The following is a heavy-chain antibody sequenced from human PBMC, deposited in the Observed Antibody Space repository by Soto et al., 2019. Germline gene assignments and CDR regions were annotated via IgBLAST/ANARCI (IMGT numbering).Heavy chain of an antibody. V-gene: IGHV3-21*01. D-gene: IGHD5-12*01. CDR3: AREGGGYNYVDY. CDR1: GFTFSAYA. CDR2: ISRSSDYI. J-gene: IGHJ4*02. Sequence: GVLRLSCAASGFTFSAYAMNCVRQAPGKGLQWVSSISRSSDYIYYAASMEGRFTISRDNAKNSLFLQMNSLRAEDTAVYYCAREGGGYNYVDYGGQGTLVTVSS.